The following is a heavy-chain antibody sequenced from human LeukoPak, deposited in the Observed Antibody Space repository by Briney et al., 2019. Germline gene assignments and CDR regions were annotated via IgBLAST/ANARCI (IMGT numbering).Heavy chain of an antibody. D-gene: IGHD5-18*01. CDR1: GFTVSGNY. J-gene: IGHJ3*02. V-gene: IGHV3-53*01. CDR2: IYSGGST. CDR3: ARDRGYSYGLPDAFDI. Sequence: PGGSLRLSCAASGFTVSGNYMSWVRQAPGKGLEWVSVIYSGGSTYYADSVKGRFTISRDNSKNTLDLQMNSLRAEDTAVYYCARDRGYSYGLPDAFDIWGQGTMVTVSS.